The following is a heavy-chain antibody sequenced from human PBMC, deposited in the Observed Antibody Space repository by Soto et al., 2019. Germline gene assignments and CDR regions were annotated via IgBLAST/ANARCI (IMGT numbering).Heavy chain of an antibody. V-gene: IGHV3-9*01. CDR2: ISWNSGSI. D-gene: IGHD4-17*01. Sequence: PGGSLRLSCAASGFTFDDYAMHWVRQAPGKGLEWVSGISWNSGSIGYADSVKGRFTISRDNAKNSLYLQMNSLRAEDTALYYCAKSRPTVTSSWGQGTLVTVSS. CDR1: GFTFDDYA. J-gene: IGHJ4*02. CDR3: AKSRPTVTSS.